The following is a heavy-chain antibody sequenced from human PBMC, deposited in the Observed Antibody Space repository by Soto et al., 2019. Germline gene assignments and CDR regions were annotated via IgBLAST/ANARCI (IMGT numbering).Heavy chain of an antibody. CDR2: INPNSGGT. V-gene: IGHV1-2*02. CDR1: GYTFTGYY. J-gene: IGHJ3*02. Sequence: ASVKVSCKASGYTFTGYYMHWVRQAPGQGLEWMGWINPNSGGTNYAQKFQGRVTMTRDTSISTAYMELNSLRAEDTAVYYCAKVRDSSGFDAFDIWGQGTMVTVSS. D-gene: IGHD3-22*01. CDR3: AKVRDSSGFDAFDI.